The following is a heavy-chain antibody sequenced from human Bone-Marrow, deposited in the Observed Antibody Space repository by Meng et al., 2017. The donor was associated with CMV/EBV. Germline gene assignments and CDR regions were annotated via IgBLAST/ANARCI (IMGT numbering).Heavy chain of an antibody. V-gene: IGHV4-34*01. Sequence: SETLSLTCAVYGGSFSGYYWSWIRQPPGKGLEWIGEINHSGSTNYNPSLKSRVTISVDTSKNQFSLKLSSVTAADTAGYYCATTVAGDYFDYWGQGTLVTVSS. J-gene: IGHJ4*02. CDR2: INHSGST. CDR3: ATTVAGDYFDY. D-gene: IGHD6-19*01. CDR1: GGSFSGYY.